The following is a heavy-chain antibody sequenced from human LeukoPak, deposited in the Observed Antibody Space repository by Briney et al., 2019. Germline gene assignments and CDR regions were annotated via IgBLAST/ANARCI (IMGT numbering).Heavy chain of an antibody. CDR1: GGSISSYY. D-gene: IGHD4-17*01. J-gene: IGHJ4*02. V-gene: IGHV4-59*01. Sequence: SEALSLTCTVSGGSISSYYWSCIRHPPRKGLEWIGYIYYSGSTNYNPSLTSRVTISVDTSKNQFSLKLSSVTAADTAVYYCARVFSDYGYFDYWGQGTLVTVSS. CDR3: ARVFSDYGYFDY. CDR2: IYYSGST.